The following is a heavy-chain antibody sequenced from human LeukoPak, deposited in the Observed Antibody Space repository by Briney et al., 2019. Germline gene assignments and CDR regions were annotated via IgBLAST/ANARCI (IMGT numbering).Heavy chain of an antibody. CDR1: GGSFSAYY. Sequence: SETLSLTCAVYGGSFSAYYWSRIRQPPGKGLEWIGEINHSGSTNYNPSLKSRVNISVDTSKNQFSLKLSSVTAADTAVYYCARVSRLWWARDIWGQGTMVTVSS. D-gene: IGHD2-21*01. CDR2: INHSGST. CDR3: ARVSRLWWARDI. V-gene: IGHV4-34*01. J-gene: IGHJ3*02.